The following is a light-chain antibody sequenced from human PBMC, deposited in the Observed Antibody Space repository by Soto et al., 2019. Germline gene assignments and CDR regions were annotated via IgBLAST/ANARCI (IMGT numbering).Light chain of an antibody. V-gene: IGKV4-1*01. Sequence: DIVMTQSPDSLAVSLGERATINCKSSKSVLYSSNNKNYLAWYQQKPGQPPKLLIYCASTRESGVPDRFSGSGSGTDFTLTISRLQAEDVAVYYCQQYSLPWTFGQGTKVEIK. CDR3: QQYSLPWT. CDR1: KSVLYSSNNKNY. CDR2: CAS. J-gene: IGKJ1*01.